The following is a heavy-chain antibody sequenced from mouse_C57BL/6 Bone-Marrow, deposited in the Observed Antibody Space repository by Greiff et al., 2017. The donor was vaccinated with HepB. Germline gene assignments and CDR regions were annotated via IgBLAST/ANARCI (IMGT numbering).Heavy chain of an antibody. J-gene: IGHJ3*01. CDR1: GFNIKDDY. D-gene: IGHD3-2*02. V-gene: IGHV14-4*01. Sequence: VQLKESGAELVRPGASVKLSCTASGFNIKDDYMHWVKQRPEQGLEWIGWIDPENGDTEYASKFQGKATITADTSYNTAYLQLSSLTSEDTAVYYCTTLQLTPEFAYWGQGTLVTVSA. CDR2: IDPENGDT. CDR3: TTLQLTPEFAY.